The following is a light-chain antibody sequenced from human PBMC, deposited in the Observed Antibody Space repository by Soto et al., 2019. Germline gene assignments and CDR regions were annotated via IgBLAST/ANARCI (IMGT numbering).Light chain of an antibody. Sequence: VLTQPPSVSGAPGQRVTISCTGSSSNIGAGYDVHWYQQLPGTAPKLLIYGNSNRPSGVPDRFSGSKSGTSASLAITGLQAEDEADYYCQSYDSSLSGSGVFGTGTKLTVL. CDR2: GNS. CDR1: SSNIGAGYD. J-gene: IGLJ1*01. CDR3: QSYDSSLSGSGV. V-gene: IGLV1-40*01.